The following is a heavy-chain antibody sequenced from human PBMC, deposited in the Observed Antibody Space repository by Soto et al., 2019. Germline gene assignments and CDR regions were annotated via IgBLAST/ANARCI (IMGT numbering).Heavy chain of an antibody. D-gene: IGHD3-22*01. CDR2: IYYSGAT. J-gene: IGHJ4*02. CDR3: ARVGYDSSGYYQYYFDY. V-gene: IGHV4-39*01. Sequence: SETLSLTCTVSGGSISSSDYYWAWVRQPPGKGLEWIGSIYYSGATYYNPSLKSRVTISVDTSRDQFSLELRSVTAADTAVYYCARVGYDSSGYYQYYFDYWGQGTLVTVS. CDR1: GGSISSSDYY.